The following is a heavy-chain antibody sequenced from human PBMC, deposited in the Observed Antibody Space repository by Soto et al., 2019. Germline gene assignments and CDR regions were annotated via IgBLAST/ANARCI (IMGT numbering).Heavy chain of an antibody. CDR1: GGTFSIYA. Sequence: SVKVPCKASGGTFSIYAIGWVRRSPVQGLEWMGGIIPIFGTANYAQKFQGRVTITADKSTSTAYMELSSLRSEDTAVYYCAQSVAEKTKYDYGGQGTLVTGSS. CDR2: IIPIFGTA. J-gene: IGHJ4*02. V-gene: IGHV1-69*06. D-gene: IGHD6-19*01. CDR3: AQSVAEKTKYDY.